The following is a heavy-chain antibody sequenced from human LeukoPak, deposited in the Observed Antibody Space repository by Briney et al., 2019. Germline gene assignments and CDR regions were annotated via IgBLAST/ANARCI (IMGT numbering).Heavy chain of an antibody. CDR1: GVTFSNYG. D-gene: IGHD5-12*01. CDR3: TTKVIRGNSGDDYDD. CDR2: ISSNGNDK. J-gene: IGHJ4*02. Sequence: GGSLRLSCAASGVTFSNYGMHWVRQAPGKGLEWVALISSNGNDKLYGDSVKGRFTISRDDSKSTLYLQMNSLRVEDTAVYYCTTKVIRGNSGDDYDDWGQGTLVTVPS. V-gene: IGHV3-30*03.